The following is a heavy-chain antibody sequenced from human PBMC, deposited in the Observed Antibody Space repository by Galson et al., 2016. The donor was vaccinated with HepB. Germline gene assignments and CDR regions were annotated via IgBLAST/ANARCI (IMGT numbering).Heavy chain of an antibody. Sequence: ETLSLTCAVYGGSLSGFCWSWIRQPPGKGLEWIGEINHSGTTKYNPSLKSRVIISLDTSKNQFSLSRSPVTAADTAVYYCARGLRNDFWSGYYYGMDVWGQGTTVTVSS. V-gene: IGHV4-34*01. CDR2: INHSGTT. CDR1: GGSLSGFC. D-gene: IGHD3-3*01. J-gene: IGHJ6*02. CDR3: ARGLRNDFWSGYYYGMDV.